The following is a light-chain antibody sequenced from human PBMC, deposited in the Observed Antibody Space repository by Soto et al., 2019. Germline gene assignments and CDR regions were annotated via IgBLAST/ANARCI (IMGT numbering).Light chain of an antibody. CDR2: DVH. CDR1: RSVVGGYDY. CDR3: SSYTSSSTHV. V-gene: IGLV2-14*03. J-gene: IGLJ1*01. Sequence: SVLTQPASVSGSIGQSIAISFTGIRSVVGGYDYVSWYQHIPAKSPKLIIYDVHNRPSGASNRFSGSKSGNTASLTISGLHAXDDADYYCSSYTSSSTHVFATGTKVTVL.